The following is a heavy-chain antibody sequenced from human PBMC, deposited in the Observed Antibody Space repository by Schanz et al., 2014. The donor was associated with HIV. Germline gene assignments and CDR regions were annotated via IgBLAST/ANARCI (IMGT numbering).Heavy chain of an antibody. CDR2: INTYNGNT. Sequence: QVHLEQSGAEVRKPGSSVKVSCKASGGSFSSSTISWVRQAPGQGLEWMGWINTYNGNTNYAQKFQGRVTMTTDTSTTTAYMNLRSLRSDDTAVYYCARDFSGWTEFDYWGQGTLVTVSS. V-gene: IGHV1-18*01. D-gene: IGHD6-19*01. CDR1: GGSFSSST. J-gene: IGHJ4*02. CDR3: ARDFSGWTEFDY.